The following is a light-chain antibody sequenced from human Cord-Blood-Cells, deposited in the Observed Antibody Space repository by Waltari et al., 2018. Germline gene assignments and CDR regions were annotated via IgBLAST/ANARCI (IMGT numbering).Light chain of an antibody. CDR2: GAS. Sequence: DILWTQSPGTLSLALLESATLSCRASQSVSSSYLAWYQQKPGQAPRLLIYGASSRATGIPDRFSGSGSGTDFTLTISRLEPEDFAVYYCQQYGSSYTFGQGTKLEIK. CDR3: QQYGSSYT. J-gene: IGKJ2*01. CDR1: QSVSSSY. V-gene: IGKV3-20*01.